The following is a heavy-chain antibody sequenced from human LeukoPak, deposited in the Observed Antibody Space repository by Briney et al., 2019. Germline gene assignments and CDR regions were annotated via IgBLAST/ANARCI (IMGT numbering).Heavy chain of an antibody. D-gene: IGHD3-10*01. CDR2: INHRGRT. CDR3: ARGSRSPEGGLLYVY. Sequence: PSETLSVTCVVYVGSLSGYYWSWMRQPPANGREWIGEINHRGRTNYNSSLKSRVTISVDTSKNQFSLKLSSVTAADTAVYYCARGSRSPEGGLLYVYWGQGTLVTVSS. CDR1: VGSLSGYY. J-gene: IGHJ4*02. V-gene: IGHV4-34*01.